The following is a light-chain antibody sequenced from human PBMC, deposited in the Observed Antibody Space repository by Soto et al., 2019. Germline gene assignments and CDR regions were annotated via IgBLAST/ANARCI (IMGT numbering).Light chain of an antibody. CDR3: QQYNNWALT. Sequence: EIAMTQSPATLSVSPGERATLSCRASQSVNSNLAWYQQKPGQAPRLLIYGASTRATGIPARFSGSGSGTEFTVTISSLQSEDFAVYYWQQYNNWALTFGGGTKVEIK. J-gene: IGKJ4*01. V-gene: IGKV3-15*01. CDR1: QSVNSN. CDR2: GAS.